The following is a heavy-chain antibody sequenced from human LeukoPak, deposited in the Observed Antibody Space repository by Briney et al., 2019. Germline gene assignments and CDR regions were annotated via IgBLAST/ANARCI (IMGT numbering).Heavy chain of an antibody. CDR3: ARDYGTFDY. J-gene: IGHJ4*02. D-gene: IGHD4-17*01. CDR2: IWYDGSND. Sequence: GGSLRLSCAASGFTFSSFGMYWVRQAPGKGLEWVAVIWYDGSNDDYADSVKGRFTISRDNSKNTLYLQMNSLRAEDTAVYYCARDYGTFDYWGQGTLVTVSS. V-gene: IGHV3-33*01. CDR1: GFTFSSFG.